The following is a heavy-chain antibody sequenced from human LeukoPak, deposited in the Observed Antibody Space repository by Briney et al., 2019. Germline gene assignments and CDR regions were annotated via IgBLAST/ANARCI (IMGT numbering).Heavy chain of an antibody. CDR3: AKDLWTDSSGWNYFDY. CDR1: GFTFSNYA. J-gene: IGHJ4*02. V-gene: IGHV3-23*01. Sequence: GGSLRLSCAASGFTFSNYAMSWVRQAPGKGLEWVSCITNSGGGTYYADSAKGRFTISRDNSKNTLYLQMNSLRADDTAVYYCAKDLWTDSSGWNYFDYWGQGTLVTVSS. D-gene: IGHD6-19*01. CDR2: ITNSGGGT.